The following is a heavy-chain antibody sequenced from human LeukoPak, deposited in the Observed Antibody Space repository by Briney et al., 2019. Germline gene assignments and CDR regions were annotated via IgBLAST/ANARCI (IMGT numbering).Heavy chain of an antibody. V-gene: IGHV1-2*02. CDR1: GYTFTGYY. D-gene: IGHD1/OR15-1a*01. J-gene: IGHJ4*02. CDR3: ARVFGRQTIDY. CDR2: INPNSGGT. Sequence: GASVKVSCKASGYTFTGYYMHWVRQAPGQGLEWMGWINPNSGGTNYAQKFQGRVTMTRDTSISTAYMELSSLRSEDTAVYYCARVFGRQTIDYWGQGTLVTVSS.